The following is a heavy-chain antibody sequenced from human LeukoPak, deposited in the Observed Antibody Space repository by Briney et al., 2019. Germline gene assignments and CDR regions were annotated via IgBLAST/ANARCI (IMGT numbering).Heavy chain of an antibody. D-gene: IGHD3-10*01. Sequence: SVEVSCKASGGTFSSYAISWVRQAPGQGLEWMGRIIPILGIANYAQKFQGRVTITADKSTSTAYMELSSLRSEDTAVYYCASQSSYYYGSGSYFDYWGQGTLVTVSS. V-gene: IGHV1-69*04. J-gene: IGHJ4*02. CDR2: IIPILGIA. CDR3: ASQSSYYYGSGSYFDY. CDR1: GGTFSSYA.